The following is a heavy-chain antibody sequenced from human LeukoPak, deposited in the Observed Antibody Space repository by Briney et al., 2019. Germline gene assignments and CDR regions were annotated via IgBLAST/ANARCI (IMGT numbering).Heavy chain of an antibody. CDR1: GFTFSDAW. D-gene: IGHD2-15*01. CDR3: TTRRQDGW. Sequence: GGSLRLSCVGSGFTFSDAWMSWVRQAPGKGLEWVGRIKSKSDGGTIDYAAPVKGRSTISRDDSRNTLYLQMNSLKTEDTAVYYCTTRRQDGWWGQGTLVTVS. V-gene: IGHV3-15*01. CDR2: IKSKSDGGTI. J-gene: IGHJ4*02.